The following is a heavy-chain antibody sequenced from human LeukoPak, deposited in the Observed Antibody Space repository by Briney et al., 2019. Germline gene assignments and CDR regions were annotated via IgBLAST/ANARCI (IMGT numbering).Heavy chain of an antibody. D-gene: IGHD3-22*01. CDR2: INPNSGGT. CDR1: GYTFTGYY. J-gene: IGHJ4*02. CDR3: ARNFYFDSSGYYHY. V-gene: IGHV1-2*02. Sequence: ASVTVSFKASGYTFTGYYMHWVRQAPGQGREWMGWINPNSGGTNYAQKFQGRVTMTRDTSISTAYMELSRLRSDDTAVYYCARNFYFDSSGYYHYWGQGTLVTVSS.